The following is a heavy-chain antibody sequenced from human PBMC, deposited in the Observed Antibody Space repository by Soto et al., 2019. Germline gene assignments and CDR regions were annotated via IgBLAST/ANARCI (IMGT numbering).Heavy chain of an antibody. CDR2: TYFRSKWYN. D-gene: IGHD5-12*01. Sequence: SQTLSLTCAISGDSVSSNTASWNWIRQSPSRGLEWLGRTYFRSKWYNDYAVSVKSRIIIDPDTSNNKFSLQLNSVTPEDTAVYFCEKGDNLGPKTGYAFDPWGQGIMVTVSS. V-gene: IGHV6-1*01. CDR1: GDSVSSNTAS. J-gene: IGHJ5*02. CDR3: EKGDNLGPKTGYAFDP.